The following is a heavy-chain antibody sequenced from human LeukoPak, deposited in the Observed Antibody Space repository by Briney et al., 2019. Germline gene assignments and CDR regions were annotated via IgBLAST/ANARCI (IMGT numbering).Heavy chain of an antibody. D-gene: IGHD3-10*01. CDR1: GFTLSGYW. CDR3: ARVDSLLWFGELGYFDL. CDR2: IKQDGSEK. Sequence: GGSLRLSCAASGFTLSGYWMSWVRQAPGKGLEWVANIKQDGSEKYYVDSVKGRFTISRGNAKNSLYLQMNSLRAEDTAVYYCARVDSLLWFGELGYFDLWGRGTLVTVSS. J-gene: IGHJ2*01. V-gene: IGHV3-7*01.